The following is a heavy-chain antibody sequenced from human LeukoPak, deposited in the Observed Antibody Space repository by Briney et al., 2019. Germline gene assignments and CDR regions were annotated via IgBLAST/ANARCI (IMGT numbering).Heavy chain of an antibody. J-gene: IGHJ4*02. D-gene: IGHD3-22*01. Sequence: ASVKVSCKASGYTFTSYYMPWVRQAPGQGLEWMGIINPSGGSTSYAQKFQGRVTMTRDMSTSTVYMELSSLRSEDTAVYYCTRDGSRSYYYDSSGHYFDYWGQGTLVTVSS. V-gene: IGHV1-46*01. CDR2: INPSGGST. CDR1: GYTFTSYY. CDR3: TRDGSRSYYYDSSGHYFDY.